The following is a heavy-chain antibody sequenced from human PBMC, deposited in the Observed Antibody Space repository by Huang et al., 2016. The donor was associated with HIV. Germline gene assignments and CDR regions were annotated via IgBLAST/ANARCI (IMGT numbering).Heavy chain of an antibody. D-gene: IGHD6-19*01. J-gene: IGHJ4*02. CDR2: INHIGKT. CDR3: AREKAADSAWYGVYYFDY. V-gene: IGHV4-34*01. CDR1: GGSFSGYY. Sequence: QVQLRQWGAGLVKPSETLSLTCAVYGGSFSGYYWTWIRQSPGKGVECIGEINHIGKTNYQPSLKSRVTISKDTAKNQFSLQLTSVSAADTGVYFCAREKAADSAWYGVYYFDYWGEGALVTVTS.